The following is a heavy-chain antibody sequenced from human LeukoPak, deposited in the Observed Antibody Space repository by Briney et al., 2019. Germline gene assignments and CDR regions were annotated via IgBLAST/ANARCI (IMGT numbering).Heavy chain of an antibody. Sequence: ASVKVSCKASGYTFTSYDINWVRQATGQGLEWMGWMNPNSGNTGYAQKFQGRVTMTRNTSISTAYMELSSLRSEDTAVYYCARAPWLLHAFVIWGQGTMVTVSS. V-gene: IGHV1-8*01. J-gene: IGHJ3*02. CDR2: MNPNSGNT. CDR1: GYTFTSYD. D-gene: IGHD3-10*01. CDR3: ARAPWLLHAFVI.